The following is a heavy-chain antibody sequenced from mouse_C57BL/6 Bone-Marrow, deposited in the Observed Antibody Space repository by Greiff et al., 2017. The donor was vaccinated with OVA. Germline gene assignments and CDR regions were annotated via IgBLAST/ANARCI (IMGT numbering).Heavy chain of an antibody. V-gene: IGHV14-4*01. J-gene: IGHJ1*03. Sequence: VQLQQSGAELVRPGASVKLSCTASGFNIKDDYMHWVKQRPEQGLEWIGWIDPENGDTESASKFQGKATLTADTSSNTAYLQLSSLTSEDTAVYYCTAYYYGSSHWYFDVWGTGTTVTVSS. CDR2: IDPENGDT. CDR3: TAYYYGSSHWYFDV. CDR1: GFNIKDDY. D-gene: IGHD1-1*01.